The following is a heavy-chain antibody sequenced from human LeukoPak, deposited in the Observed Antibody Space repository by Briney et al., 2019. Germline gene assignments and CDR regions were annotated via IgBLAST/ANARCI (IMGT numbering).Heavy chain of an antibody. CDR2: IIPILGIA. D-gene: IGHD3-9*01. V-gene: IGHV1-69*04. CDR3: ARGDYDILTGYPYYFDY. Sequence: GASVKVSCKASGYTFTGYYMHWVRQAPGQGLEWMGRIIPILGIANYAQKFQGRVTITADKSTSTAYMELSSLRSEDTAVYYCARGDYDILTGYPYYFDYWGQGTLVTVSS. J-gene: IGHJ4*02. CDR1: GYTFTGYY.